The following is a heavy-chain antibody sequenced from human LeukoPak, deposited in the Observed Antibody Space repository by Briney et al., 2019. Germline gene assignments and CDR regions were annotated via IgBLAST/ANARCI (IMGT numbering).Heavy chain of an antibody. CDR2: ISYSGST. D-gene: IGHD4-17*01. CDR3: ARHPDYGDRIFNY. V-gene: IGHV4-39*01. J-gene: IGHJ4*02. Sequence: SETLSLTCTVSGGSISSSGYYWGCIRQPPGKGLEWIGSISYSGSTYYNPSLKSRVTLSVATSKNKFSLKLSSVTAADTAVYYCARHPDYGDRIFNYWGQGTLVTVSS. CDR1: GGSISSSGYY.